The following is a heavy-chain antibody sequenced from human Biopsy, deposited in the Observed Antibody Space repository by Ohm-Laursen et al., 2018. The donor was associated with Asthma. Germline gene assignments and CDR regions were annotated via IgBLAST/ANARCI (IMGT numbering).Heavy chain of an antibody. D-gene: IGHD6-19*01. V-gene: IGHV3-30-3*01. CDR2: ISYDGSSI. J-gene: IGHJ4*02. Sequence: SLSLSCAASRFTYAMPWVRQAPGKGLEWVADISYDGSSIYYADSVKGRFTISRDNSKNTLSLQMNSLTAEDTAVYYCAREGVAGTHIEDWGQGTLVTVSS. CDR3: AREGVAGTHIED. CDR1: RFTYA.